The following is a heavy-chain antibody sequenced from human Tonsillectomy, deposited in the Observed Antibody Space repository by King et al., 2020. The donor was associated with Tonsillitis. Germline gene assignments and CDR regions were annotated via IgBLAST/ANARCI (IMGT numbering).Heavy chain of an antibody. D-gene: IGHD6-13*01. V-gene: IGHV3-64D*06. CDR1: GFTFSSYA. CDR2: ISSNGGST. J-gene: IGHJ4*02. CDR3: VKKGGGAAAGTPLGFDY. Sequence: DVQLVESGGGLVQPGGSLRLSCSASGFTFSSYAMHWVRQAPGKGLEYVSAISSNGGSTYYADSVKGRFTISRDNSKNTLYLQISSLRAEDTAVYYCVKKGGGAAAGTPLGFDYWGQGTLVTVSS.